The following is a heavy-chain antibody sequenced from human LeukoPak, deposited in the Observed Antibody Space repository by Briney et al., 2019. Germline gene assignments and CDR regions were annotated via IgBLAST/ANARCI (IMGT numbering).Heavy chain of an antibody. V-gene: IGHV4-4*02. CDR2: IYHSGIT. Sequence: PSRTLSLTCAVSGGSISSSNWWSWVRQPPGKGLEWIGEIYHSGITNYNPSLKSRVTISLDKSKNQFSLKVSSVTAADTAVYYCAREPVERPGTYWGQGTLVTVSS. J-gene: IGHJ4*02. CDR3: AREPVERPGTY. CDR1: GGSISSSNW. D-gene: IGHD1-1*01.